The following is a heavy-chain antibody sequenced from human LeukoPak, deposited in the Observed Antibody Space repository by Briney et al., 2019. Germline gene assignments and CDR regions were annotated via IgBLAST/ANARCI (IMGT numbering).Heavy chain of an antibody. Sequence: GGSLRLSCAASGFSFSTHSMNWVRQAPGKGLEWFSSISSSSSYIYYADSVKGRFTISRDNAKNSLYLQMNSLRAEDTAVYYCARARGYSYTNWFDPWGQGTLVTVSS. CDR2: ISSSSSYI. CDR3: ARARGYSYTNWFDP. D-gene: IGHD5-18*01. J-gene: IGHJ5*02. V-gene: IGHV3-21*01. CDR1: GFSFSTHS.